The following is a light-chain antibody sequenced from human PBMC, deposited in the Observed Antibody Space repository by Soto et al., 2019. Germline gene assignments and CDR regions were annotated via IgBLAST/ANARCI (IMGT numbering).Light chain of an antibody. CDR1: QSISSW. V-gene: IGKV1-5*01. CDR2: DAS. CDR3: QQYSSYLYT. Sequence: DIQMTHSPSTLSASVGDRVTITCRASQSISSWLAWYQQKPGKGPKLLIYDASNLESGVPSRFSGSGSGTEFTLTISSLQPDDSATYYCQQYSSYLYTFGQGTKLEIK. J-gene: IGKJ2*01.